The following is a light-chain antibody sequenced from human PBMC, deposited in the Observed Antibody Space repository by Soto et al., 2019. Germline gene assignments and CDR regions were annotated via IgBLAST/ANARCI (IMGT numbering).Light chain of an antibody. Sequence: EIVLTQSPGTLSLSPGERATLSCRASQSVSSNYLAWYQQKPGQAPRLLIYGASSRATGIPDRFSGSGSGTDFTLTISRLEPEGFAVYYCQQYDRSPLTFGGGTKVEIK. V-gene: IGKV3-20*01. CDR1: QSVSSNY. CDR3: QQYDRSPLT. CDR2: GAS. J-gene: IGKJ4*01.